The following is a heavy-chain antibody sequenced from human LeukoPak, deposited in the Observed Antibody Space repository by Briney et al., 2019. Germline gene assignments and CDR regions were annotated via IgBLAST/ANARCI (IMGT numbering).Heavy chain of an antibody. CDR3: ARARYYDSSGYSILDAFDI. CDR2: ISSSSSYI. CDR1: GGSFSGYY. D-gene: IGHD3-22*01. V-gene: IGHV3-21*01. J-gene: IGHJ3*02. Sequence: ETLSLTCAVYGGSFSGYYWSWIRQPPGKGLEWVSSISSSSSYIYYADSVKGRFTISRDNAKNSLYLQMNSLRAEDTAVYYCARARYYDSSGYSILDAFDIWGQGTMVTVSS.